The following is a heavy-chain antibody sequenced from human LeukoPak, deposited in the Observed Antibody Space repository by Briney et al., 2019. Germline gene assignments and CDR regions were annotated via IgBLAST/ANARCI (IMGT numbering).Heavy chain of an antibody. Sequence: GRSLRLSCATSGFTFSSYGMHWVRQAPGKGLEWVAVIWTDGTGKYYADSVKGRFTISRDNSENKLYLQMNSLTAEDTAVYYCATERSGYGYAFDYWCQGSLVTVSS. CDR2: IWTDGTGK. V-gene: IGHV3-33*03. D-gene: IGHD3-16*01. J-gene: IGHJ4*02. CDR3: ATERSGYGYAFDY. CDR1: GFTFSSYG.